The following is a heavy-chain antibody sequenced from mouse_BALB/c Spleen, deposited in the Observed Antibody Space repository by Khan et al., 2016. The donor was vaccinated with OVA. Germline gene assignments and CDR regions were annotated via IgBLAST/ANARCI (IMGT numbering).Heavy chain of an antibody. J-gene: IGHJ4*01. CDR3: ARGNYYGYALDY. Sequence: EVQLQESGPGLVKPSQSLSLTCTVTGYSITSNYAWNWIRQFPGNKLEWMGYISYSGSTNYNPSLKSRISITRDTSQNQFFLQLNSVTTEDTATDDCARGNYYGYALDYWGQGTSITVSS. CDR2: ISYSGST. CDR1: GYSITSNYA. D-gene: IGHD1-1*01. V-gene: IGHV3-2*02.